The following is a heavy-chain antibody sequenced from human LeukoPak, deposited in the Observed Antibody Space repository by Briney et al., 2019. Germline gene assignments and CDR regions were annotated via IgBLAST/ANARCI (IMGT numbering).Heavy chain of an antibody. V-gene: IGHV2-5*01. CDR3: AHQLETAYYYDSSGYYHNWFDP. CDR1: GFSLSTSGVG. J-gene: IGHJ5*02. Sequence: SGPTLVKPTQTLTLTCTFSGFSLSTSGVGVGWIRQPPGKALEWLALIYWNDDKRYSPSLKNRLTITKDTSKNQVVLTMTNMDPVDTATYYCAHQLETAYYYDSSGYYHNWFDPWGQGTLVTVSS. D-gene: IGHD3-22*01. CDR2: IYWNDDK.